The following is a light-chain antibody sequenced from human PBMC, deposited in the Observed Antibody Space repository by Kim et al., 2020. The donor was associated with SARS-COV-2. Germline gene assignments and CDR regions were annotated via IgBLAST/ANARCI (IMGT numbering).Light chain of an antibody. CDR1: QDISNY. V-gene: IGKV1-33*01. CDR2: DAS. CDR3: QQYDNLRLT. J-gene: IGKJ4*01. Sequence: DIQMTQSPSSLSASVGDRVTITCQASQDISNYLNWYQQKPGKAPKLLIYDASNLETGVPSRFSGSGSGTDFTFTISSLQPEDIATYYCQQYDNLRLTSGGRTKVDIK.